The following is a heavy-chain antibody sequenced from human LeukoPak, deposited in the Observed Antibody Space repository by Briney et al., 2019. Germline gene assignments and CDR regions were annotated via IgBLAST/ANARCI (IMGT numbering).Heavy chain of an antibody. CDR3: ARGPVLGTRPYYFDY. J-gene: IGHJ4*02. D-gene: IGHD7-27*01. Sequence: SETLSLTCAVYGGSFSGYYWSWIRQPPGKGLEWIGEINHSGSTNYNPSLKSRVTISVDTSKNQFSLKLSSVTAADTAVYYCARGPVLGTRPYYFDYWGQGTLVAVSS. CDR1: GGSFSGYY. CDR2: INHSGST. V-gene: IGHV4-34*01.